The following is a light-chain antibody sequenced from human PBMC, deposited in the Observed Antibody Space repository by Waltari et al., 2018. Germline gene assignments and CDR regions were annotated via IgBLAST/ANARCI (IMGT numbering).Light chain of an antibody. V-gene: IGLV2-14*01. CDR3: SSYSSSNTWV. J-gene: IGLJ3*02. Sequence: QSALTQPASVDGSPGQSITLSSTGSSSVVGGYYYVSWYQQHPGKAPKLIFYDVDVSKRPSGVSDRFSGSKSGNTASLTISGLQADDEADYYCSSYSSSNTWVFGGGTKLTVL. CDR2: DVS. CDR1: SSVVGGYYY.